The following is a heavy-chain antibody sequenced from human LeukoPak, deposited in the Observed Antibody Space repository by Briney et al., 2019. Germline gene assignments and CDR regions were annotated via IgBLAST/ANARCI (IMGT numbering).Heavy chain of an antibody. V-gene: IGHV3-30*02. CDR3: AKDRYGDQNWFDP. CDR2: IRYDGSNK. Sequence: GGSLRLSCAASGFTFSSYGMHWVRQAPGKGPEWVAFIRYDGSNKYYADSVKGRFTISRDNSKNTLYLQMNSLRAEDTAVYYCAKDRYGDQNWFDPWGQGTLVTVSS. D-gene: IGHD4-17*01. J-gene: IGHJ5*02. CDR1: GFTFSSYG.